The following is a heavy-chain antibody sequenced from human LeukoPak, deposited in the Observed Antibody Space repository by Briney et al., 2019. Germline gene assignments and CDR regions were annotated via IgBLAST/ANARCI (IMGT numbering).Heavy chain of an antibody. J-gene: IGHJ5*02. CDR3: ARGSCSGGSCYLGLYNWFDP. Sequence: GSSVTVSCKASGDNYSSYVITWVRQAPGQGLEWMGWINPNSGGTNYAQKFQGWVTMTRDTSISTAYMELSRLRSDDTAVYYCARGSCSGGSCYLGLYNWFDPWGQGNLVTVSS. D-gene: IGHD2-15*01. CDR2: INPNSGGT. V-gene: IGHV1-2*04. CDR1: GDNYSSYV.